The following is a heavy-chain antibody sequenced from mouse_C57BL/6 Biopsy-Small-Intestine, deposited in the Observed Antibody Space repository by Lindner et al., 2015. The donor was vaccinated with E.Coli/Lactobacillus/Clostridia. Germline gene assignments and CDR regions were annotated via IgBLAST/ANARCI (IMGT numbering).Heavy chain of an antibody. V-gene: IGHV1-82*01. Sequence: VQLQESGPELVKPGASVKISCKASGYAFSSSWMNWVKQRPGKGLEWIGRIYPGDGDTNYNGKFKGKATLTADKSSSTAYMQLSSLTSEDSAVYFCAHGSSYFDYWGQGTTLTVSS. CDR3: AHGSSYFDY. CDR1: GYAFSSSW. CDR2: IYPGDGDT. J-gene: IGHJ2*01. D-gene: IGHD1-1*01.